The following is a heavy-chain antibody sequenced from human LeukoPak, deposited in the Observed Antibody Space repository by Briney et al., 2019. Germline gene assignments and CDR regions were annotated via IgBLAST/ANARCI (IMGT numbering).Heavy chain of an antibody. CDR1: GGSISDYY. CDR2: VYSSGST. J-gene: IGHJ4*02. D-gene: IGHD5-18*01. Sequence: SETLSLTCSVSGGSISDYYWNWIRQSPGKGLEWIGCVYSSGSTNYNPSLKSRVIISIDTSKNQFSLKLSSVTAADTAVYYCARGGYSYGPGFDYWGQGTLVTVSS. CDR3: ARGGYSYGPGFDY. V-gene: IGHV4-59*01.